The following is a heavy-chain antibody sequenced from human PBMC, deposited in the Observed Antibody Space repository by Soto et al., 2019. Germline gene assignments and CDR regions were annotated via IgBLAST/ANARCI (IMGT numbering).Heavy chain of an antibody. J-gene: IGHJ3*02. CDR1: GITFSNYM. CDR3: APHVYCSGGSCQYDAFAI. Sequence: EVQVLESGGGLVQPGGSLSLACEASGITFSNYMMTWIRQAPGKGLEWVSTITAGGDGTYYADSVKGRFTMSRETSKNTLYLQMNSLRAEDTAVYYCAPHVYCSGGSCQYDAFAIRGQGTMVTVSS. D-gene: IGHD2-15*01. V-gene: IGHV3-23*01. CDR2: ITAGGDGT.